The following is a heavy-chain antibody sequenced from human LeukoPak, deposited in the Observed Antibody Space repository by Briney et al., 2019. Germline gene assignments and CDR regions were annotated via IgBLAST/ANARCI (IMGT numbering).Heavy chain of an antibody. Sequence: PGGSLRLSCAASGFTFSSYAMHWVRQAPGKGLEWVAVISYDGSNKYYADSVKGRFTISRDNSKNTLYLQMNSLRAEDTAVYYCASGRSDYYDSSVYSRGAFDIWGQGTMVTVSS. V-gene: IGHV3-30-3*01. J-gene: IGHJ3*02. CDR2: ISYDGSNK. D-gene: IGHD3-22*01. CDR1: GFTFSSYA. CDR3: ASGRSDYYDSSVYSRGAFDI.